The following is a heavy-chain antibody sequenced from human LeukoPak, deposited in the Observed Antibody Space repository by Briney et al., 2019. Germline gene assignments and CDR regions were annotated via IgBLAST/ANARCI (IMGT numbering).Heavy chain of an antibody. CDR3: ARAGRWEGRPHAFDI. CDR1: GGSISSYY. Sequence: PSETLSLTCTVSGGSISSYYWSWIRQPPGKGLEWMGYIYYSGITNYNPSLKSRVTISVDTSKNQFSLKLSSVTAADTAVYYCARAGRWEGRPHAFDIWGQGTMVTVSS. D-gene: IGHD1-26*01. CDR2: IYYSGIT. J-gene: IGHJ3*02. V-gene: IGHV4-59*01.